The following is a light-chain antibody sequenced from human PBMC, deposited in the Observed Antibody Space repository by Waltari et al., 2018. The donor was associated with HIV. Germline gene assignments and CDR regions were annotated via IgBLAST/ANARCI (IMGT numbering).Light chain of an antibody. Sequence: SSELTQPPSMSVSPGQTASITCFGEKLGDKYVSWYQQKSGQAPVLVIYEDKRRPSGTPERFSGSHSGNTATLTISGTQTMDEADYYCQAWGSASYVFGTGTKVTVL. CDR1: KLGDKY. J-gene: IGLJ1*01. V-gene: IGLV3-1*01. CDR3: QAWGSASYV. CDR2: EDK.